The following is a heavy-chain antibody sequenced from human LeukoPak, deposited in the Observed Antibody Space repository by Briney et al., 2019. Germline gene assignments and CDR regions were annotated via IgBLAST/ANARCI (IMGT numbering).Heavy chain of an antibody. CDR1: GFTFSSYG. D-gene: IGHD5-18*01. Sequence: GGSLRLSCAASGFTFSSYGMPWVRQAPGKGLEWVAVIWYDGSNKYYADSVKGRFTISRDNSKNTLYLQMNSLRAEDTAVYYCARAGAGYSYGYLIDYWGQGTLVTVSS. CDR2: IWYDGSNK. CDR3: ARAGAGYSYGYLIDY. J-gene: IGHJ4*02. V-gene: IGHV3-33*01.